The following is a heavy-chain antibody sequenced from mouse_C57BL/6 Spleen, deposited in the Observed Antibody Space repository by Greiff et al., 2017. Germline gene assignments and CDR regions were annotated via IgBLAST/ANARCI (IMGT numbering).Heavy chain of an antibody. Sequence: QVHVKQSGPGLVQPSQSLSITCTVSGFSLTSYGVHWVRQSPGKGLEWLGVIWSGGSTDYNAAFISRLSISKDNSKSQIFFKMNSLQADDTAIYYCAIYGNFDVWGTGTTVTVSS. CDR2: IWSGGST. D-gene: IGHD1-1*01. CDR1: GFSLTSYG. V-gene: IGHV2-2*01. CDR3: AIYGNFDV. J-gene: IGHJ1*03.